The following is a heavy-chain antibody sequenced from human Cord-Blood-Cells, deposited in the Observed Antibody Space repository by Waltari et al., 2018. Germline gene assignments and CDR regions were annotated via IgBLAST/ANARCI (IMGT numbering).Heavy chain of an antibody. CDR1: GGSFRGYY. V-gene: IGHV4-34*01. D-gene: IGHD6-19*01. CDR2: INHSGST. Sequence: QVQLQQWGAGLLKPSETLSLTCAVYGGSFRGYYWSWIRQPQGEGLEWIGEINHSGSTNYNPSLKIRVTISVDTSKNHCALNLSSVTASDTAVYYCAARPQFIAVACTSFDYWGQGTLVTVSS. J-gene: IGHJ4*02. CDR3: AARPQFIAVACTSFDY.